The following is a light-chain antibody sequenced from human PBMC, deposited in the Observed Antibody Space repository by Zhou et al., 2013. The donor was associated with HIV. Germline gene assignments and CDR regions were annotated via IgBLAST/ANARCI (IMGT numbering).Light chain of an antibody. CDR3: QQYDSYSS. J-gene: IGKJ1*01. Sequence: DIQMTQSPSSLSTSVGDRVTISCRASESIATHLSWYQQKPGTAPKVLIYAATQLESGVPSRFSGGGSGTEFTLTISSLQPDDFATYYCQQYDSYSSFGQGTKVEIK. V-gene: IGKV1-5*01. CDR2: AAT. CDR1: ESIATH.